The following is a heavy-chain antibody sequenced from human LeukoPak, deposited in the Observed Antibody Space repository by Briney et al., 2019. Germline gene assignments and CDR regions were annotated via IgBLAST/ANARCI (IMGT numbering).Heavy chain of an antibody. D-gene: IGHD6-13*01. V-gene: IGHV1-18*01. CDR1: GYTFTSYG. CDR2: ISAYNGNT. Sequence: ASVTVSCKASGYTFTSYGISWVRQAPGQGLEWMGWISAYNGNTNYAQKLQGRVTMTTDTSTSTAYMELRSLRSDDTAVYYCARPYRSSWYDAFDIWGQGTMVTVSS. CDR3: ARPYRSSWYDAFDI. J-gene: IGHJ3*02.